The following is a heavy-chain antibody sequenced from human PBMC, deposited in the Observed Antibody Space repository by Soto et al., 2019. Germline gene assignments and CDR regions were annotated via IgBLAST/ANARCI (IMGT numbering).Heavy chain of an antibody. CDR2: IYYSEST. CDR3: ARGGSGDDWYYYYGMDV. Sequence: PSETLSLTCTVSGGSISSYYWSWIRQSPGKGLEWIGYIYYSESTNYNPSLKSRVIISVDTSKNQFSLKLSSVTAADTAVYYCARGGSGDDWYYYYGMDVWGQGTTVTVS. V-gene: IGHV4-59*01. CDR1: GGSISSYY. D-gene: IGHD2-21*02. J-gene: IGHJ6*02.